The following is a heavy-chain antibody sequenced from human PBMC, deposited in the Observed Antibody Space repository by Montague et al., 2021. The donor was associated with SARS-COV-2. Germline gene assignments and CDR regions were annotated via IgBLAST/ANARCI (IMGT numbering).Heavy chain of an antibody. CDR2: IYYSGNT. CDR3: ANVGVGGIMIVGVVTRGGLDY. J-gene: IGHJ4*02. Sequence: SETLSLTCTVSGGSISSSSYYWGWIRQPPGKGLEWIGNIYYSGNTHYNPSLRSRVTISVDTSKNQFPLKLSSVTAADTAVYYCANVGVGGIMIVGVVTRGGLDYWGQGTLVTVSS. CDR1: GGSISSSSYY. D-gene: IGHD3-3*01. V-gene: IGHV4-39*01.